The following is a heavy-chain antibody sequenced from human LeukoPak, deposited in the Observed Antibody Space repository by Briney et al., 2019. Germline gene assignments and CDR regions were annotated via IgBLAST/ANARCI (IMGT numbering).Heavy chain of an antibody. D-gene: IGHD6-6*01. CDR1: GYIFTDYY. Sequence: ASVKVSCKASGYIFTDYYIHWVRQAPGQGLEWMGWINPNSGGTNYAQKFQGRVTMARDTAISTAYMELSRLRSDDTAVYYCARDRASEWGQGTLVTVSS. V-gene: IGHV1-2*02. CDR3: ARDRASE. J-gene: IGHJ1*01. CDR2: INPNSGGT.